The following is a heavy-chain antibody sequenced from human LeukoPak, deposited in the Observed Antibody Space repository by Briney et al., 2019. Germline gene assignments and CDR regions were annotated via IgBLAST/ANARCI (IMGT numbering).Heavy chain of an antibody. V-gene: IGHV3-21*01. CDR2: ISSSSSYI. J-gene: IGHJ4*02. CDR3: AIIPKPGDGYKDY. CDR1: GFTFSSYS. D-gene: IGHD5-24*01. Sequence: GGSLRLSCAASGFTFSSYSMNWVRQAPGKGLEWVSSISSSSSYIYYADSVKGRFTISRDNAKNSLYLQMNSLRAEDTAVYYCAIIPKPGDGYKDYWGQGTLVTVSS.